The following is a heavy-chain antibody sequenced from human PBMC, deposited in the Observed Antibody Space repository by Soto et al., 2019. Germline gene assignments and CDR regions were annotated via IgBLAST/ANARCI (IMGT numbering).Heavy chain of an antibody. Sequence: SETLSLTCAVSGYSISSGNYWAWIRQPPGRGLEWIGSLYHIGSTHYNTSLKSRVTISVDTSKNHFSLELSSVTAADTAIYYCRSSTSCCDESCVDVWGQGTMVTVS. CDR1: GYSISSGNY. J-gene: IGHJ6*02. V-gene: IGHV4-38-2*01. CDR3: RSSTSCCDESCVDV. D-gene: IGHD2-2*01. CDR2: LYHIGST.